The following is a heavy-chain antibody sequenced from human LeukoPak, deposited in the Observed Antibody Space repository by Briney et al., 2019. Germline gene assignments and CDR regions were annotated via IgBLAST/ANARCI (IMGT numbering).Heavy chain of an antibody. J-gene: IGHJ4*02. CDR3: ARQDIVVVPAAPYFDY. Sequence: PGGSLRLSCAASGFTFSSYAMSWVRQAPGKGLEWVSAISGSGGSTYYADSVKGRFTISRDNSKNTLHLQMNSLRAEDTAVYYCARQDIVVVPAAPYFDYWGQGTLVTVSS. CDR2: ISGSGGST. D-gene: IGHD2-2*01. V-gene: IGHV3-23*01. CDR1: GFTFSSYA.